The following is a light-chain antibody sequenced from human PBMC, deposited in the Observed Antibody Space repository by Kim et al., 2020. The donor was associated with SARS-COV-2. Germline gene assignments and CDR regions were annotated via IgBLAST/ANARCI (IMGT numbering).Light chain of an antibody. CDR2: RND. J-gene: IGLJ1*01. Sequence: GQGVTISCSGSSSNIGGNYVYCYQQLPGTAPKLLICRNDQRPSGVPDRFSGSKSGTSASLAISGLRSEDEADYYCATWDDSLSAHVFGTGTKVTVL. CDR1: SSNIGGNY. V-gene: IGLV1-47*01. CDR3: ATWDDSLSAHV.